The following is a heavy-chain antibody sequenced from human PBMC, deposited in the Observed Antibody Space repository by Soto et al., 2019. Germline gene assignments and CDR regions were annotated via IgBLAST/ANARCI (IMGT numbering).Heavy chain of an antibody. J-gene: IGHJ6*01. D-gene: IGHD2-21*01. CDR2: ISHGGSP. Sequence: QLKLQESGSGVVKPSQTLSLTCAVSGGSVSSGGFSWNWFRQPPGQGLEWIGYISHGGSPNYTPSLRGRVTISVHRSTNVISLNLTSITHADTAVYFSARGDYYYAMDVWGQWTTVTVTS. V-gene: IGHV4-30-2*01. CDR3: ARGDYYYAMDV. CDR1: GGSVSSGGFS.